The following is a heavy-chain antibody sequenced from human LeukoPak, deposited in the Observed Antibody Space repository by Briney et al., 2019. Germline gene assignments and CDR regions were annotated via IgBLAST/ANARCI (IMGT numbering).Heavy chain of an antibody. D-gene: IGHD6-13*01. Sequence: SETLSLTCTVSGGSISSISYYWGWIRQPPGKGLEWIGSIYSSGSTYYNTSLKSRATISVEPSKNQFSLKLSSVTAADTAVYYCARTHSSRYNWFDPWGQGTLVTVSS. V-gene: IGHV4-39*07. CDR2: IYSSGST. J-gene: IGHJ5*02. CDR1: GGSISSISYY. CDR3: ARTHSSRYNWFDP.